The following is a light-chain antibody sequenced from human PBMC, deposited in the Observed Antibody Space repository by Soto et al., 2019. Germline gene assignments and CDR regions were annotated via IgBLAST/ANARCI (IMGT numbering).Light chain of an antibody. CDR2: GAS. Sequence: EIVLTQSPGTLSLSPGERATLSCRASQTVSSSYLAWYQQKPGQAPRLLIYGASNRATGIPDRFSGSGSGTDFTLSISSLEPEDFAVYHCQQRSNWITFGQGTRLEIK. V-gene: IGKV3D-20*02. CDR3: QQRSNWIT. J-gene: IGKJ5*01. CDR1: QTVSSSY.